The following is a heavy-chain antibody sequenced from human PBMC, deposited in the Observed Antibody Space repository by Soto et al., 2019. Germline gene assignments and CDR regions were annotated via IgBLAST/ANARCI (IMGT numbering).Heavy chain of an antibody. CDR3: ARGGATMVRGVIIRYYYMDV. J-gene: IGHJ6*03. D-gene: IGHD3-10*01. V-gene: IGHV3-64*01. CDR1: GFTFSSYA. Sequence: EVQLVESGGGLVQPGGSLRLSCAASGFTFSSYAMHWVRQAPGKGLEYVSAISSNGGSTYYANSVKGRFTISRDNSKNTLYLQMGSLRAEDMAVYYCARGGATMVRGVIIRYYYMDVWGKGTTVTVSS. CDR2: ISSNGGST.